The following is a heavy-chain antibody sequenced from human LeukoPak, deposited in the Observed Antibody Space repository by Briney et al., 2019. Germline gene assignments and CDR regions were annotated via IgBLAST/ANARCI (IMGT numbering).Heavy chain of an antibody. J-gene: IGHJ4*02. D-gene: IGHD3-22*01. Sequence: ASVKLSCKAAVYTFTSYYMHWVRQAPGQRLEWMGIINPSGGSTSYAQKFQGRVTMTRDMSTSTVYMELSSLRSEDTAAYYCARASRPEYYDSSGYLSYWGQGTLVTVSS. CDR3: ARASRPEYYDSSGYLSY. CDR2: INPSGGST. CDR1: VYTFTSYY. V-gene: IGHV1-46*01.